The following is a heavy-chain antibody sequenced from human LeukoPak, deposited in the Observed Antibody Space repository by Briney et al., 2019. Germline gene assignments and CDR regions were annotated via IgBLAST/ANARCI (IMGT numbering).Heavy chain of an antibody. CDR3: TRDYDILTGTYYFDY. CDR1: GFTFSNAW. CDR2: IKSKTDGGTT. V-gene: IGHV3-15*01. J-gene: IGHJ4*02. D-gene: IGHD3-9*01. Sequence: GGFLRLSCAASGFTFSNAWMSWVRQAPGKGLEWVGRIKSKTDGGTTDYAAPVKGRFTISRDDSKNTLYLQMNSLKIEDTAVYYCTRDYDILTGTYYFDYWGQGTLVTVSS.